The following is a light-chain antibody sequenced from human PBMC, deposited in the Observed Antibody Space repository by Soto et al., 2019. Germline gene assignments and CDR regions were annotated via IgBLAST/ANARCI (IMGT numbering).Light chain of an antibody. CDR1: SSNIGSNT. J-gene: IGLJ2*01. V-gene: IGLV1-44*01. CDR2: SNN. Sequence: QSVLTQPPSASGTPGQRVTISCSGSSSNIGSNTVNWYQQLPGTAPKLLIYSNNQRPSGVPDRFSGSKSGTSASLAISGLQSEDEADYYGAAWDDSLNGPKFGGGTKLTVL. CDR3: AAWDDSLNGPK.